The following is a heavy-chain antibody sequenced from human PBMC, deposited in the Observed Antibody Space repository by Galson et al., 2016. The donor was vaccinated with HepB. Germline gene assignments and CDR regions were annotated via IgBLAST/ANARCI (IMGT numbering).Heavy chain of an antibody. J-gene: IGHJ4*02. D-gene: IGHD3-9*01. Sequence: SVKVSCKVSGYTLSELSMHWVRQAPGKGLEWMGGFDLEDGETIYEQKFQGRVTMTEDTSTDTAYMELSSLRSEDTAVYYCATLHGYYNERYFDYWGQGTLVTVSS. CDR2: FDLEDGET. CDR1: GYTLSELS. CDR3: ATLHGYYNERYFDY. V-gene: IGHV1-24*01.